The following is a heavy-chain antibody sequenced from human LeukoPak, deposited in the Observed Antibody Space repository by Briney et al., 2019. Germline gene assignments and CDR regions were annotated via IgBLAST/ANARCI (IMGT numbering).Heavy chain of an antibody. J-gene: IGHJ4*02. CDR3: ATSGSYWFTPKSAFDY. D-gene: IGHD1-26*01. CDR1: GFTFSSYS. Sequence: PGGSLTLSCAASGFTFSSYSMNWVRQAPGKGLEWVSSISSSSSYIYYADSVKGRFTISRDNAKNSLYLQMNSLRAEDTAVYYCATSGSYWFTPKSAFDYWGQGTLVTVSS. CDR2: ISSSSSYI. V-gene: IGHV3-21*01.